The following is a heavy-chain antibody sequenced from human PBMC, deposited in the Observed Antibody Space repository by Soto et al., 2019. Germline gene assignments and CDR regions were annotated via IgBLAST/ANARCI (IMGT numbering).Heavy chain of an antibody. J-gene: IGHJ4*02. V-gene: IGHV1-8*02. CDR3: AKVSRRGSATDFDY. CDR2: VNPNNGDT. CDR1: GYNFFNYD. D-gene: IGHD3-10*01. Sequence: QVQLVQSGAELKKPGASVKVSCKASGYNFFNYDMHWVRQATGQGPEWIGWVNPNNGDTGYGVRFQGRVTLTTDISTTTAYMELTSRRLDDTAIYYCAKVSRRGSATDFDYWGQGTLITVSS.